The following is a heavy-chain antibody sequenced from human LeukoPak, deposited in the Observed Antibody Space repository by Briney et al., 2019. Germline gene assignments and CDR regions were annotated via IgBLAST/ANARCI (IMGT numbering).Heavy chain of an antibody. D-gene: IGHD1-26*01. CDR2: TYHSGST. CDR1: GGSISSGGYS. V-gene: IGHV4-30-2*01. J-gene: IGHJ4*02. Sequence: SETLSLTCAVSGGSISSGGYSWSWIRQPPGKGLEWIGYTYHSGSTYYNPSLKSRVTISVDRSKNQFSLKLSSVTAADTAVYYCARVRRYRGATSFDYWGQGTLVTVSS. CDR3: ARVRRYRGATSFDY.